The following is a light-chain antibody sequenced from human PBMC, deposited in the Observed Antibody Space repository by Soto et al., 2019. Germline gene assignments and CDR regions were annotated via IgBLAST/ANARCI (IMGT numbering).Light chain of an antibody. CDR3: SSYEGSNNSYV. V-gene: IGLV2-8*01. J-gene: IGLJ1*01. Sequence: QSALTQPPSASGSPGQSVTISCTGTSSDVGGYNYVSWYQQHPGKAPKLMIYEVSKRPSGVPDRFSGSKSGNTASLTVSGLQADDEADYYCSSYEGSNNSYVFGTGTKVTVL. CDR2: EVS. CDR1: SSDVGGYNY.